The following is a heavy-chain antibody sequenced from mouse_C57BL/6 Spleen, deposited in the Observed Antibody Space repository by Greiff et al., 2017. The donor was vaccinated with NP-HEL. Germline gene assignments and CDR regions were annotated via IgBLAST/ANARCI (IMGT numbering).Heavy chain of an antibody. J-gene: IGHJ1*03. CDR2: INPNNGGT. CDR3: ARPITTVVATDWWYFDV. CDR1: GYTFTDYN. V-gene: IGHV1-18*01. D-gene: IGHD1-1*01. Sequence: VQLQQSGPELVKPGASVKIPCKASGYTFTDYNMDWVKQSHGKSLEWIGDINPNNGGTIYNQKFKGKATLTVDKSSSTAYMELRSLTSEDTAVYYCARPITTVVATDWWYFDVWGTGTTVTVSS.